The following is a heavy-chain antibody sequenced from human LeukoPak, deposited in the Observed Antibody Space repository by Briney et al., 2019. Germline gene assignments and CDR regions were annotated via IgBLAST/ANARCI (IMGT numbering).Heavy chain of an antibody. J-gene: IGHJ2*01. CDR1: GFTVSSNY. D-gene: IGHD4-17*01. CDR3: ASSYGDYGGNWYFDL. V-gene: IGHV3-66*01. CDR2: IYSGGST. Sequence: AGGSLRLSCAASGFTVSSNYMSWVRQAPGKGLEWVSVIYSGGSTYYADSVKGRFTISRDNSKNTLYLQMNSLRAEDTAVYYCASSYGDYGGNWYFDLGGRGTLVTVSS.